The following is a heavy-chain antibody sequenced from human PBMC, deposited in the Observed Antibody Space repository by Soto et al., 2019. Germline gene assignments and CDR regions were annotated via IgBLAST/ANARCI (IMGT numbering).Heavy chain of an antibody. CDR2: IIPIFGTA. D-gene: IGHD6-13*01. CDR1: GGTFSSYA. Sequence: QVQLVQSGAEVKKPGSSVKVSCKASGGTFSSYAISWVRQAPGQGLEWMGGIIPIFGTANYAQKFQGRVTITADEPPSTAYMELSSLRSEDTAVYYCARGNQLAPLYYYYGMDVWGQGTTVTVSS. CDR3: ARGNQLAPLYYYYGMDV. J-gene: IGHJ6*02. V-gene: IGHV1-69*01.